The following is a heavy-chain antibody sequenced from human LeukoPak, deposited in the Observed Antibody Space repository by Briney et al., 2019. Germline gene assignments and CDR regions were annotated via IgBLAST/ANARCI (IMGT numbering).Heavy chain of an antibody. Sequence: GGSLRLSCAASGFTLDDYGMSWVRHAPGKGREWVSGINWNGGSTMYADSVKGRFTISRDNAKNSLYLQMNSLRAEDTALYYCARTRFLERTRGYYMDVWGKGTTVTVSS. CDR2: INWNGGST. CDR1: GFTLDDYG. D-gene: IGHD3-3*01. V-gene: IGHV3-20*04. CDR3: ARTRFLERTRGYYMDV. J-gene: IGHJ6*03.